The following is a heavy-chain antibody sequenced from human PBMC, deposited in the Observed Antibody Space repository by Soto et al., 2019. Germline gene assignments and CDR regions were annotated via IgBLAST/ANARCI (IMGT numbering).Heavy chain of an antibody. CDR1: GYTFTSYG. D-gene: IGHD3-9*01. CDR2: ISAYNGNT. Sequence: GASVKLSCKSSGYTFTSYGISWVRQAPGQGLEWMGWISAYNGNTNYAQKLQGRVTMTTDTSTSTAYMELRSLRSDDTAVYYCARENGKYYDILTGYVAGYYYYGMDVWGQGTTVTVSS. J-gene: IGHJ6*02. V-gene: IGHV1-18*01. CDR3: ARENGKYYDILTGYVAGYYYYGMDV.